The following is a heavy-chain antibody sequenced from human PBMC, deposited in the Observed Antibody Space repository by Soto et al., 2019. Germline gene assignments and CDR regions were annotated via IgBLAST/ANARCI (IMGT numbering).Heavy chain of an antibody. D-gene: IGHD4-17*01. CDR1: GFGLDEYG. V-gene: IGHV3-20*04. J-gene: IGHJ4*02. CDR3: ARDHRWGYQYGDYGDS. Sequence: EVYLVEAGGGVVRPGGSLRLSCEASGFGLDEYGLSWVRQGPGKGLGWVSTINRHGDSTAYADSVKGRFTISRDNAKNSLYLQMNGLRAEDTAFYYCARDHRWGYQYGDYGDSWGQGTLVTVSS. CDR2: INRHGDST.